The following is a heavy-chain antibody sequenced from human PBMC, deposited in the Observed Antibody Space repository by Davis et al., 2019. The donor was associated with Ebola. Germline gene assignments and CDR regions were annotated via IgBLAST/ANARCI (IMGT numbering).Heavy chain of an antibody. CDR3: AKSGLSFGVVKYHYGMDV. Sequence: PGGSLRLSCAASGFIFSNYGMHWVRQAPGKGLEWVSAISGSGGSTYYADSVKGRFTISRDNSKKTLYLQMNSLRAEDTAVYYCAKSGLSFGVVKYHYGMDVWGKGTTVTVSS. CDR2: ISGSGGST. CDR1: GFIFSNYG. D-gene: IGHD3-3*01. J-gene: IGHJ6*04. V-gene: IGHV3-23*01.